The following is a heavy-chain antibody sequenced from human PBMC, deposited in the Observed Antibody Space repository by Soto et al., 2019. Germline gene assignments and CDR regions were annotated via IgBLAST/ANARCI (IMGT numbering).Heavy chain of an antibody. CDR1: GGSFSGYY. CDR3: ARDTRLAAADYYYYYYMDV. J-gene: IGHJ6*03. Sequence: SETLSLTCAVYGGSFSGYYCSWIRQPPGKGLEWIGYIYYSGSTNYNPSLKSRVTISVDTSKNQFSLKLSSVTAADTAVYYCARDTRLAAADYYYYYYMDVWGKGTTVTVSS. V-gene: IGHV4-59*01. CDR2: IYYSGST. D-gene: IGHD6-13*01.